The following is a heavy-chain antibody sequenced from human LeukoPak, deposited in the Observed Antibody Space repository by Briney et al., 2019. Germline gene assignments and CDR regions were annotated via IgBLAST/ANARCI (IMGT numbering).Heavy chain of an antibody. V-gene: IGHV3-7*01. D-gene: IGHD6-13*01. Sequence: GGSLRPSCAASEFIFSGYWMNWVRQAPGKGLEWVANIKQDGSEKQYVDSVRGRFTISRDNAKNSLYLQMNSLRVEDTAVYCSARDGFVGAADYWGQGTLVTVSS. J-gene: IGHJ4*02. CDR1: EFIFSGYW. CDR2: IKQDGSEK. CDR3: ARDGFVGAADY.